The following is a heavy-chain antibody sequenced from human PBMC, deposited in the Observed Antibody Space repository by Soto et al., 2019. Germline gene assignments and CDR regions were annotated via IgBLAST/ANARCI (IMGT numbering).Heavy chain of an antibody. J-gene: IGHJ4*02. D-gene: IGHD3-22*01. Sequence: PGGSLRLSCAASGFTFSSYAMSWVRQAPGKGLEWVSAISGSGGSTYYADSVKGRFTISRDNSKNTLYLQMNSLRAEDTAVYYCAKDLAARYYDSRAFDYWGQGTLVTVSS. CDR3: AKDLAARYYDSRAFDY. CDR2: ISGSGGST. CDR1: GFTFSSYA. V-gene: IGHV3-23*01.